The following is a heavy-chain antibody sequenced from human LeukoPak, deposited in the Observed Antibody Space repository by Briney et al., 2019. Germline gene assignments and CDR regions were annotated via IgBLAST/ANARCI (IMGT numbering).Heavy chain of an antibody. CDR3: ARDIGDCSSPSCYDHYYYMDV. V-gene: IGHV3-7*01. J-gene: IGHJ6*03. Sequence: GGSLRLSCATSGFTFSNYWMGWVRQAPGKGLEWVANIKQDGSEKYYVDSVKGRFTISRDNTKSSLYLQMNSLRAEDTAVYYCARDIGDCSSPSCYDHYYYMDVWGKGTTVTVSS. CDR1: GFTFSNYW. CDR2: IKQDGSEK. D-gene: IGHD2-2*01.